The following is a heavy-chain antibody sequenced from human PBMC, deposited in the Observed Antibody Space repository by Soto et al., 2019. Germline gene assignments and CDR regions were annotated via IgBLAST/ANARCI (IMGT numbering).Heavy chain of an antibody. Sequence: HPGGSLRLSCAASGFTFSSYAMHWVRQAPGKGLEWVAVISYDGSSKYYADSVKGRFTISRDNSKNTLYLQMNSLRAEDTAVYYCARPLWRDDYNWGYFDLWGRGTLVTVS. V-gene: IGHV3-30-3*01. CDR2: ISYDGSSK. D-gene: IGHD4-4*01. CDR3: ARPLWRDDYNWGYFDL. CDR1: GFTFSSYA. J-gene: IGHJ2*01.